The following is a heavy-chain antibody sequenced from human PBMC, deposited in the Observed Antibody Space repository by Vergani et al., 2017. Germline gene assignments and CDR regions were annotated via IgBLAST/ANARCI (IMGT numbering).Heavy chain of an antibody. D-gene: IGHD2-15*01. CDR1: GFTFSSYA. J-gene: IGHJ4*02. CDR2: ISGSGGST. V-gene: IGHV3-23*01. CDR3: ANDCSGGSCYHY. Sequence: EVKLLESGGGLVQPGGSLRLSCAASGFTFSSYAMSWVRQAPGKGLEWVSAISGSGGSTYYADSVKGRFTISRDNSKNTLYLQMNSLRAEDTAVYYCANDCSGGSCYHYWGQGTLVTVSS.